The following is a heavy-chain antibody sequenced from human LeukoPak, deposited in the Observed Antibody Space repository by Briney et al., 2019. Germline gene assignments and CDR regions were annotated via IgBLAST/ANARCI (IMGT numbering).Heavy chain of an antibody. V-gene: IGHV4-39*01. Sequence: SETLSLTCTVSGGSISSGGYYWSWIRQPPGKGLEWIGSIYYSGSTYYNPSLKSRVTISVDTSKNQFSLKLSSVTAADTAVYYCARLLSSIDAFDIWGQGTMVTVSS. CDR1: GGSISSGGYY. CDR2: IYYSGST. CDR3: ARLLSSIDAFDI. J-gene: IGHJ3*02. D-gene: IGHD6-13*01.